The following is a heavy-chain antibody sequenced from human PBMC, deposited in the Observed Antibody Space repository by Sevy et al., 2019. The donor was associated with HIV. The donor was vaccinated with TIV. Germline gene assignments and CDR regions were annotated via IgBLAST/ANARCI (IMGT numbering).Heavy chain of an antibody. CDR3: ARERVYCSGGSCKPGGWFDP. D-gene: IGHD2-15*01. J-gene: IGHJ5*02. CDR1: GYTFTGYY. CDR2: INPNSGGT. Sequence: ASVKVSCKASGYTFTGYYMHWVRQAPGQGLEWMGWINPNSGGTNYAQKFQGRVTMTRDTSISTAYMELRRLRSDETAVYYCARERVYCSGGSCKPGGWFDPWGQGTLVTVSS. V-gene: IGHV1-2*02.